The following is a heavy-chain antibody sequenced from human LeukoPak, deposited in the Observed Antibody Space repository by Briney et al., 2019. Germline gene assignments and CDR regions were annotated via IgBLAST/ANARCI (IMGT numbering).Heavy chain of an antibody. V-gene: IGHV1-69*06. J-gene: IGHJ2*01. D-gene: IGHD5-24*01. CDR2: IIPIFGTA. Sequence: SVKVSCKASGGTFSSYAISWVRQAPGQGLEWMGGIIPIFGTANYAQEFQGRVTITADKSTSTAYMELSSLRSEDTAVYYCARAGGMATITTRWGRSGGFDLWGRGTLVTVSS. CDR1: GGTFSSYA. CDR3: ARAGGMATITTRWGRSGGFDL.